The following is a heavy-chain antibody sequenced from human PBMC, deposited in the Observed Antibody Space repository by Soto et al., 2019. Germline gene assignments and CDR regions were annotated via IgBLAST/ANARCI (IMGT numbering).Heavy chain of an antibody. J-gene: IGHJ4*01. Sequence: DSVKGRFTISRDNAKNSLYLQMNSLRAEDTAVYYCARDIGNSYALFYWGHGTLVTVSS. V-gene: IGHV3-48*01. CDR3: ARDIGNSYALFY. D-gene: IGHD5-18*01.